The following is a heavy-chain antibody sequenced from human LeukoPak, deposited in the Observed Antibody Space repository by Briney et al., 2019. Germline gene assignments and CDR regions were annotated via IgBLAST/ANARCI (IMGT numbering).Heavy chain of an antibody. CDR2: IIPIFGTA. CDR1: GGTFSSYA. J-gene: IGHJ6*03. Sequence: SVKVSCKASGGTFSSYAISWVRQAPGQGLEWMGRIIPIFGTANYAQKFQGRVTITTDESTSTAYMELSSLRSEDTAVYYCARTNIAARLSYYYMDVWGKGTTVTVPS. CDR3: ARTNIAARLSYYYMDV. V-gene: IGHV1-69*05. D-gene: IGHD6-6*01.